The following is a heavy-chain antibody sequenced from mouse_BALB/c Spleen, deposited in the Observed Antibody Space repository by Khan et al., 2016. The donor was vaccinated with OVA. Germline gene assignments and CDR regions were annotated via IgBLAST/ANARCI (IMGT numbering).Heavy chain of an antibody. CDR3: ARSLYYSDSYAMDY. Sequence: VQLQQSGPGLVKPSQSLSLTCTVTGYSITSDFAWNWIRQFPGNKLEWMGYISSTGSTSYSPSLKSRISIPRDTSKNQFFLHLSSVTTDDTATYYCARSLYYSDSYAMDYWGQGTSVTVSS. D-gene: IGHD2-13*01. J-gene: IGHJ4*01. V-gene: IGHV3-2*02. CDR1: GYSITSDFA. CDR2: ISSTGST.